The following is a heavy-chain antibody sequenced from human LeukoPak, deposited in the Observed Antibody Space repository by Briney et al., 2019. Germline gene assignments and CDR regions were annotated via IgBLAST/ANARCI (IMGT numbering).Heavy chain of an antibody. CDR1: GFTFSSYA. V-gene: IGHV3-23*01. CDR2: ISGSGGST. CDR3: AKVSRGIAVAGAHLFDY. J-gene: IGHJ4*02. Sequence: PGGSLRLSCAASGFTFSSYAMSWVRQAPGKGLEWVSAISGSGGSTYYADSVKGRFTISRDNSKNTLYLQMNSLRAEDTAVYYCAKVSRGIAVAGAHLFDYWGQGTLVTVSS. D-gene: IGHD6-19*01.